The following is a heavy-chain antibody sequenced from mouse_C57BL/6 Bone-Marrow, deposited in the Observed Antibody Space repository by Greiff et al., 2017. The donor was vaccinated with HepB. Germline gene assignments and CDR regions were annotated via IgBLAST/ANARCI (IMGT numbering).Heavy chain of an antibody. CDR2: INPGSGGT. CDR3: ARWNYGSSH. J-gene: IGHJ2*01. D-gene: IGHD1-1*01. V-gene: IGHV1-54*01. Sequence: VKLMESGAELVRPGTSVKVSCKASGYAFTNYLIEWVKQRPGQGLEWIGVINPGSGGTNYNEKFKGKATLTADKSSSTAYMQRSSLTSEDSAVYFCARWNYGSSHWGQGTTLTVSS. CDR1: GYAFTNYL.